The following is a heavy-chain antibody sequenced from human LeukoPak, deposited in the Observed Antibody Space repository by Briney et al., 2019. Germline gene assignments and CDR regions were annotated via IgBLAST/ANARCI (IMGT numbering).Heavy chain of an antibody. CDR2: IKHDGSEQ. CDR3: AGDGEYSSSSAAFDI. CDR1: GFTFSSNW. Sequence: GGSLRLSCAASGFTFSSNWMSWVRQAPGKGLEWVANIKHDGSEQYYVDSVKGRFAISRDNAKNSLSLQMNSLRAEDTAVYYCAGDGEYSSSSAAFDIWGQGTMVTVSS. D-gene: IGHD6-6*01. J-gene: IGHJ3*02. V-gene: IGHV3-7*01.